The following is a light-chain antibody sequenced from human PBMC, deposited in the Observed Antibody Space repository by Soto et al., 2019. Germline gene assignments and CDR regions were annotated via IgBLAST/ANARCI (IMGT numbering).Light chain of an antibody. J-gene: IGKJ1*01. Sequence: EIQMTQSPSTLSASVGDRVTITCRASQTISSSLAWYQQKPGKAPKLLIYKASTLKSGVPSRFSGSGSGTEFTLTISSLQPDDFATYYCQHYNSYSEAFGQGTKVELK. CDR3: QHYNSYSEA. CDR1: QTISSS. CDR2: KAS. V-gene: IGKV1-5*03.